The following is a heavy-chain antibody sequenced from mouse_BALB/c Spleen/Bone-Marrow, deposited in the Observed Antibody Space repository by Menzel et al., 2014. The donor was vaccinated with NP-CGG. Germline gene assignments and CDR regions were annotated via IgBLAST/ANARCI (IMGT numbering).Heavy chain of an antibody. CDR1: GFTFSSYT. CDR3: TSMITRGYYFDY. CDR2: ISSGGSYT. Sequence: EVKLMESGGGLVKPGGSLKLSCAASGFTFSSYTMSWVRRTPEKRLEWVATISSGGSYTYYPDSVKGRFTISRDNAKNTLYLQMSSLKSEDTAMYYCTSMITRGYYFDYWVQGTTLTVSS. J-gene: IGHJ2*01. V-gene: IGHV5-6-4*01. D-gene: IGHD2-4*01.